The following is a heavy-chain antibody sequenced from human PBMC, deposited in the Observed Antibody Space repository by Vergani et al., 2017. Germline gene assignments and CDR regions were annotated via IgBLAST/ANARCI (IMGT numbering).Heavy chain of an antibody. CDR1: GFTFSSYA. CDR3: ARDQGYCSGGSCYSYYYYGMDV. J-gene: IGHJ6*02. Sequence: EVQLVESGEGLVQPGGSLRLSCAASGFTFSSYAMHWVRQAPGKGLEYVSAISSNGGSTYYADSVKGRFTISRDNSKNTLYLQMGSLRAEDTAVYYCARDQGYCSGGSCYSYYYYGMDVWGQGTTVTVSS. V-gene: IGHV3-64*02. CDR2: ISSNGGST. D-gene: IGHD2-15*01.